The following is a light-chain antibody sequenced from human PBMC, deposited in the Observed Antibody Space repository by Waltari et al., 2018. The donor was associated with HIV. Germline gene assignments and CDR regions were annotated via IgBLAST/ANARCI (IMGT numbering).Light chain of an antibody. CDR1: TSDIGGYNF. CDR3: SSYSTATNVA. V-gene: IGLV2-14*01. Sequence: QSALTQPASVSGSPGQSITMSCTGPTSDIGGYNFVSWYQQHPRTAPKVIIYEVSNRPAGVSIRFSGSKSGNTASLTISGLQAEDEADYYCSSYSTATNVAFGGGTKLTVL. J-gene: IGLJ2*01. CDR2: EVS.